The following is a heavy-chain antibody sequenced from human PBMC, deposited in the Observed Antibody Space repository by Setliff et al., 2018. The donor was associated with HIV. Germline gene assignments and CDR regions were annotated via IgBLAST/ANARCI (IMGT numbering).Heavy chain of an antibody. Sequence: SETLSLTCTVSGDSLSSDYYYWTWIRQHPEKGLEWIGHIYCSGSTLYNPSLRSRLSMSVDTSKNQFSLELSSVTAADTAVYFCARDFLRSGYFDSWGQGKLVTVSS. CDR2: IYCSGST. D-gene: IGHD4-17*01. J-gene: IGHJ4*02. CDR1: GDSLSSDYYY. V-gene: IGHV4-31*03. CDR3: ARDFLRSGYFDS.